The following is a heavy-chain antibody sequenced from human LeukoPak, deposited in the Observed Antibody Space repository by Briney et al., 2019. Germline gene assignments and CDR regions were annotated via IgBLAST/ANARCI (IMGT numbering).Heavy chain of an antibody. CDR1: GFTFSSYA. V-gene: IGHV3-23*01. Sequence: GGSLRLSCAASGFTFSSYATSWVRQAPGKGLEWVSAISGSGGSTYYADSVKGRFTISRDNSKNTLYLQMNSLRAEDTAVYYCAKDSGDYYDSSGPGFDYWGQGTLVTVSS. J-gene: IGHJ4*02. D-gene: IGHD3-22*01. CDR3: AKDSGDYYDSSGPGFDY. CDR2: ISGSGGST.